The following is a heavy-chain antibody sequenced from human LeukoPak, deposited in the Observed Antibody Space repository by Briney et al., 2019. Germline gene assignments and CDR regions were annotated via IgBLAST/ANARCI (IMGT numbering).Heavy chain of an antibody. Sequence: SETLSLTCTVPGDSITSGSYYWSWIRQPAGKGLEWIGNIYYSGSTYYNPSLKSRVTISIDTSKNQFSLKLSSVTAADTAVYYCARDGRFPPEVLPRYFDSWGQGTLVTVSS. CDR2: IYYSGST. D-gene: IGHD1-14*01. J-gene: IGHJ4*02. CDR1: GDSITSGSYY. V-gene: IGHV4-39*07. CDR3: ARDGRFPPEVLPRYFDS.